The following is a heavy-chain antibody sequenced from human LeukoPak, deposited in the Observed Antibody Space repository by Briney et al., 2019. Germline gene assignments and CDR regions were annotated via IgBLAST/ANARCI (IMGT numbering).Heavy chain of an antibody. CDR1: GGSVSSASYY. V-gene: IGHV4-61*01. D-gene: IGHD1-7*01. Sequence: SETLSLTCAISGGSVSSASYYWSWIRLRPGKGLEWIGFIYYSGITNYNPSLKTRVTMSLDTSKNQFSLKLSSVTAADTAVYYCARDRGWELFDYWGQGTLVTVSS. J-gene: IGHJ4*02. CDR3: ARDRGWELFDY. CDR2: IYYSGIT.